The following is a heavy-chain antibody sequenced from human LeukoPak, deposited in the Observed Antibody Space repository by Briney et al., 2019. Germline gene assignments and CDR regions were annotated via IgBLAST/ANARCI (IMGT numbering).Heavy chain of an antibody. CDR3: ATGRWGVDY. CDR1: GFTFSNYW. J-gene: IGHJ4*02. Sequence: PGGSLRLSCAASGFTFSNYWMSWVRRARGKGLEWLANIKQDGSEKYYVGSVKGRFTISRDNAKNSVYLQMNSLRAEDTAVYYCATGRWGVDYWGQGTLVTVSS. CDR2: IKQDGSEK. V-gene: IGHV3-7*05. D-gene: IGHD3-16*01.